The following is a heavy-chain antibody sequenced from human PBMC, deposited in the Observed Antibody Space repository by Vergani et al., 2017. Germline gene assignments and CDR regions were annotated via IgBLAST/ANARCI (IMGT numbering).Heavy chain of an antibody. CDR1: GFTFSSYG. J-gene: IGHJ6*02. Sequence: QVQLVESGGGVVQPGRSLRLSCAASGFTFSSYGMHWVRQAPGKGLEWVAVISYDGSNKYYADSVKGRFTISRDNSKNTLYLQMNSLRAEDTAVYCCAKVGGYCSSTSCYTIGMDVWGQGTTVTVSS. V-gene: IGHV3-30*18. CDR2: ISYDGSNK. CDR3: AKVGGYCSSTSCYTIGMDV. D-gene: IGHD2-2*02.